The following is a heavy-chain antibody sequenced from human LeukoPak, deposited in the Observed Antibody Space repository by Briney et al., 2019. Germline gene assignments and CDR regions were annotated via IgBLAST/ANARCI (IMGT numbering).Heavy chain of an antibody. CDR1: GGSFSGYY. D-gene: IGHD6-13*01. CDR3: ASAWIAAAGTYWLDP. CDR2: INHSGST. Sequence: PSETLSLTCAVYGGSFSGYYWSWIRQPPGKGLEWIGEINHSGSTNYNPSLKSRVTISVDTSKNQFSLKLSSVTAADTAVYYCASAWIAAAGTYWLDPWGQGTLVTVSS. J-gene: IGHJ5*02. V-gene: IGHV4-34*01.